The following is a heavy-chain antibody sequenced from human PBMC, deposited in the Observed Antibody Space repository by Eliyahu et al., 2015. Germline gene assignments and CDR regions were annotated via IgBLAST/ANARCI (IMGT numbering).Heavy chain of an antibody. Sequence: QLHVQESGPGLVRPSETLSLTCDVSGVSICTDNYWNWIRQPPGKGLEWIGGVSYTGTAFYNPSLKSRVTLSVDTSKNQFSLKLSSVTAADTSVYYCARQVARGLWYLDVWGSGTVVTVSS. CDR3: ARQVARGLWYLDV. CDR2: VSYTGTA. CDR1: GVSICTDNY. J-gene: IGHJ2*01. V-gene: IGHV4-39*01. D-gene: IGHD5-12*01.